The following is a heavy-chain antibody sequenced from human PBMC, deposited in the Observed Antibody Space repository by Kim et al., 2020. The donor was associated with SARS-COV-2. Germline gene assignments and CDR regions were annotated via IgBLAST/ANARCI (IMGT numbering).Heavy chain of an antibody. V-gene: IGHV4-59*08. D-gene: IGHD6-6*01. Sequence: SETLSLTCTVSGGSISSYYWSWIRQPPGKGLEWIGYIYYSGSTNYNPSLKSRVTISVDTSKNQFSLKLSSVTAADTAVYYCARRSIVSGGWFDPWGQGTL. J-gene: IGHJ5*02. CDR3: ARRSIVSGGWFDP. CDR2: IYYSGST. CDR1: GGSISSYY.